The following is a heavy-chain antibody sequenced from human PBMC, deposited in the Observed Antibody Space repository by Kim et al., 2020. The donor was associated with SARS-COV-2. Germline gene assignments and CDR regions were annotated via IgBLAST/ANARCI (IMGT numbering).Heavy chain of an antibody. V-gene: IGHV1-2*06. CDR1: GYTFTGYS. D-gene: IGHD2-15*01. Sequence: ASVKVSCKASGYTFTGYSIHWVRQAPRQGLEWMGRINPDTGGTNYAQKLQGRVTMTRDTSISTAYMEVNRLRSDDTAVYYCARATTVCSDGSCYPDYLDYWGQGTLVTVSS. CDR2: INPDTGGT. CDR3: ARATTVCSDGSCYPDYLDY. J-gene: IGHJ4*02.